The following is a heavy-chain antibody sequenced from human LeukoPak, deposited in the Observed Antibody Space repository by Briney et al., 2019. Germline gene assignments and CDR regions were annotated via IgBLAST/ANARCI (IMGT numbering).Heavy chain of an antibody. CDR3: ARDRGYSYGYIVDY. Sequence: PGGSLRLSCAASGFTFSSYEMNWVRQAPGKGLEWVSYISSSSSTIYYADSVKGRFTISRDNAKNSLYLQMNSLRAEDTAVYYCARDRGYSYGYIVDYWGQGTLVTVSS. V-gene: IGHV3-48*01. CDR1: GFTFSSYE. D-gene: IGHD5-18*01. CDR2: ISSSSSTI. J-gene: IGHJ4*02.